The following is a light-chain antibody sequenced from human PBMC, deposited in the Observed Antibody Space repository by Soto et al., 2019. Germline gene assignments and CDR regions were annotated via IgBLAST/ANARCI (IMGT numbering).Light chain of an antibody. Sequence: QSVLTQPPSASRSPGQSVTISRTGTGSDVGGYNCVSWYQQHPGKPLKLMVFEVDKRPSGVPDRFSGPKSGNTASLTVSGLQAEDEADYYCSSHAGSNNPFVFGTGTKVTV. J-gene: IGLJ1*01. CDR3: SSHAGSNNPFV. CDR1: GSDVGGYNC. V-gene: IGLV2-8*01. CDR2: EVD.